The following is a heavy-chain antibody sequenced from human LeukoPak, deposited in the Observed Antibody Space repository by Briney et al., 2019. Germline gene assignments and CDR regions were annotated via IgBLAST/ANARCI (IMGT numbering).Heavy chain of an antibody. CDR1: GGSISTPSYY. V-gene: IGHV4-39*01. J-gene: IGHJ4*02. CDR3: ARQEFDWAGNMDY. Sequence: WETLSLTCTVSGGSISTPSYYWGWIRQPPGKGLEWIGTLYYTGDTYYNPSLKTRVAISIDTSKNQFSLRLTSVTAADTAMYYCARQEFDWAGNMDYWGQGTLVTVSS. D-gene: IGHD3-9*01. CDR2: LYYTGDT.